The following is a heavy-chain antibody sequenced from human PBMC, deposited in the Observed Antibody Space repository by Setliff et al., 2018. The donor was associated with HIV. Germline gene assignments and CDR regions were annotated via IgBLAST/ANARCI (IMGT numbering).Heavy chain of an antibody. V-gene: IGHV3-23*01. CDR3: ARPLYGGNSDVGGF. CDR1: GFTFSSYA. D-gene: IGHD4-17*01. Sequence: PGGSLRLSCAASGFTFSSYAMSWVRQTPGKGLEWVSFISSSAGSTYYSDSVKGRFTISRDNSKNALFLQMSSLTVEDTAVYYCARPLYGGNSDVGGFWGQGTLVTVSS. J-gene: IGHJ1*01. CDR2: ISSSAGST.